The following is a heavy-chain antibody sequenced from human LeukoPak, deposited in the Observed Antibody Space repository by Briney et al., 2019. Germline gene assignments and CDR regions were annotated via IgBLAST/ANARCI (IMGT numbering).Heavy chain of an antibody. Sequence: GRSLRLSCAASGFTFSSYGMHWVRQAPGKGLEWVAVIWYDGSNKYYADSVKGRFTISRDNSRNTLYLQMNSLRAEDTAVYYCARRSSSGWSDIDYWGQGTLVTVSS. CDR2: IWYDGSNK. V-gene: IGHV3-33*01. J-gene: IGHJ4*02. D-gene: IGHD6-19*01. CDR3: ARRSSSGWSDIDY. CDR1: GFTFSSYG.